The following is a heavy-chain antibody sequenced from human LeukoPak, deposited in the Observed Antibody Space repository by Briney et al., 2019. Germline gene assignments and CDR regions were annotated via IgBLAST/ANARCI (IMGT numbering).Heavy chain of an antibody. V-gene: IGHV4-30-4*07. Sequence: SETLALTCAVSGGSISSGGYSGSWSRQPPGKGLEWIGYIYYSVNTYYSPSRKSRVTISVDTSKNQFSLKLSSVTAAEPAVYYCARDGGVAPHNWFDPWGQGTLVTVSS. CDR1: GGSISSGGYS. D-gene: IGHD2-8*02. J-gene: IGHJ5*02. CDR3: ARDGGVAPHNWFDP. CDR2: IYYSVNT.